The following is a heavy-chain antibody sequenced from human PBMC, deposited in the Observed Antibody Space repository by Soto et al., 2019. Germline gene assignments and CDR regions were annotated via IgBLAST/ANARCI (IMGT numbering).Heavy chain of an antibody. Sequence: PSETLSLTCTVSGGSISSYYWSWIRQPPGKGLEWIGCIYYSGSTNYNPSLKSRVTISVDTSKNQFSLKLSSVTAADTAVYYCARKGPVTGSYYYYYYMDVWGKGTTVTVSS. J-gene: IGHJ6*03. CDR1: GGSISSYY. CDR3: ARKGPVTGSYYYYYYMDV. CDR2: IYYSGST. V-gene: IGHV4-59*01. D-gene: IGHD4-4*01.